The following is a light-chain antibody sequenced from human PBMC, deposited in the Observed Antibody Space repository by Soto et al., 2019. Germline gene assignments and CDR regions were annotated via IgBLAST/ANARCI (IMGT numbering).Light chain of an antibody. J-gene: IGKJ1*01. CDR2: DAS. CDR3: LQLNTYPRT. Sequence: DIQMTQCPSGMSASVGDRVNITRRASHDISNYLAWFQQKPGKVAKRLISDASSLQSGEPSRIIGSGSGTEFTLAVSCLQPEDFATYYGLQLNTYPRTFGQWTTLESK. CDR1: HDISNY. V-gene: IGKV1-17*03.